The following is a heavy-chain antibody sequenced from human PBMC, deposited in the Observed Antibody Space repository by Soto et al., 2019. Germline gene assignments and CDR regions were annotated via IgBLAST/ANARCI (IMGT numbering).Heavy chain of an antibody. D-gene: IGHD1-1*01. CDR3: ARACGRQLERRGVWDY. J-gene: IGHJ4*02. CDR1: GDTFSTYG. V-gene: IGHV1-69*18. CDR2: IIPIFDKS. Sequence: QVHLVQSGAEVTKPGSSVTVSCKTSGDTFSTYGFDWVRQAPGQSLEWMGRIIPIFDKSNYAEEFQGRLTISADASTSTVYMQLSSLRSEDTAMYYCARACGRQLERRGVWDYLGQGTLVTVSS.